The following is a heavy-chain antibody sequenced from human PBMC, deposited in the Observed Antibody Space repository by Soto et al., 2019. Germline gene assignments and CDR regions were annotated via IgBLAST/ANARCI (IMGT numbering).Heavy chain of an antibody. CDR1: GGSISSYY. CDR2: IYYSGST. V-gene: IGHV4-59*01. D-gene: IGHD1-7*01. J-gene: IGHJ4*02. CDR3: ARGNRNYGNPSLFDY. Sequence: SETLSLTCTVSGGSISSYYWSWIRQPPGKGLEWIGYIYYSGSTNYNPSLKSRVTISVDTSKNQFSLKLSSVTAADTAVYYCARGNRNYGNPSLFDYWGQGTLVTVSS.